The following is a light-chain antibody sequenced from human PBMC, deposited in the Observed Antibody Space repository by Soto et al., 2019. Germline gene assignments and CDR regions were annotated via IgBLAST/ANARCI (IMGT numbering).Light chain of an antibody. CDR2: AAS. CDR3: QQSFSTPWT. CDR1: QSVSHY. J-gene: IGKJ1*01. V-gene: IGKV1-39*01. Sequence: DIRMTQSPSSLSASIGDRVTITCQTSQSVSHYVNWYQQKPGKAPEVLVYAASNLQSGVPSRFSGSGSGTDFTLTIISLQPEDFATYYCQQSFSTPWTFGQGTRVEIK.